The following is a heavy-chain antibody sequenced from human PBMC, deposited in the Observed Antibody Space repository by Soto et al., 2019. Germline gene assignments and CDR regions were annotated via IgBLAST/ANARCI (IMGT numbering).Heavy chain of an antibody. J-gene: IGHJ4*02. CDR2: ITRDSGNK. CDR1: GFTFDDYA. CDR3: AKDKVGGTYFSGLDY. Sequence: EVQLVESGGGLVQPGRSLRLSCAASGFTFDDYAMHWVRQAPGKGLEWVSGITRDSGNKGYADSVKGRFIVSRDNAKNSLYLQMNSLRPDDTALYYCAKDKVGGTYFSGLDYWGQGALVTVSS. V-gene: IGHV3-9*01. D-gene: IGHD1-26*01.